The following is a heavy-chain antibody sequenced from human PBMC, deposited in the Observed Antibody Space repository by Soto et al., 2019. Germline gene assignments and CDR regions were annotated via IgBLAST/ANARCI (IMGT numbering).Heavy chain of an antibody. V-gene: IGHV3-23*01. CDR3: VSWVSAHVDY. D-gene: IGHD3-16*01. Sequence: GGSLRLSCVVSRYTFKSHGLSWVRQAPGKGLEWVSTIDSTGANTHYADSVRGRFTISRDNSRNTLHLQMHDLRADDTALYYCVSWVSAHVDYWGQGTLVTVSS. J-gene: IGHJ4*02. CDR2: IDSTGANT. CDR1: RYTFKSHG.